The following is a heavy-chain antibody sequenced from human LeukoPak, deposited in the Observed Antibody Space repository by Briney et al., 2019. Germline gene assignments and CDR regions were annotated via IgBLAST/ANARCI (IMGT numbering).Heavy chain of an antibody. CDR3: ARGPSDWSSLSPMDV. CDR2: IYSGGST. CDR1: GFIFRNFG. Sequence: GGSLKLSCAASGFIFRNFGLHWVRQTPGKGLEWVSVIYSGGSTYYADSVKGRFTISRDNSKNTLYLQMNSLRAEDTAVYYCARGPSDWSSLSPMDVWGQGTTVTVSS. V-gene: IGHV3-53*01. D-gene: IGHD3-9*01. J-gene: IGHJ6*02.